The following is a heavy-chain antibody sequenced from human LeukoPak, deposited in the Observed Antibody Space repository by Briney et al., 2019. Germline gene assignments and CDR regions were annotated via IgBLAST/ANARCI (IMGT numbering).Heavy chain of an antibody. J-gene: IGHJ5*02. CDR2: IYSGGST. CDR3: AGVGFSSWYDNWFDP. Sequence: GGSLRLSCAASGFTVSSNYMSWVRQAPGKGLEWVSVIYSGGSTYYADSVMGRFTISRHNSKHTPYLLMNSQRAEATAVYYCAGVGFSSWYDNWFDPWGQGTLVTVSS. D-gene: IGHD6-13*01. CDR1: GFTVSSNY. V-gene: IGHV3-53*04.